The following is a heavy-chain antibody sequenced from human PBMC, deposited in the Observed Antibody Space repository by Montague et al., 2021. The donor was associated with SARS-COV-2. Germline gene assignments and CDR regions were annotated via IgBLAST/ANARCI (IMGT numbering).Heavy chain of an antibody. Sequence: SETLSLTCAVYGGSFSGHYWCWTRQPPGTGLEWIGEISISGSTNYNPSLKSRVTISVDTSKNQFSLKLHLVTAADTAVYYCVSGRIEVSMIVVVLMGASYYMDVWGKGTLDTVSS. CDR1: GGSFSGHY. J-gene: IGHJ6*03. CDR3: VSGRIEVSMIVVVLMGASYYMDV. CDR2: ISISGST. V-gene: IGHV4-34*01. D-gene: IGHD3-22*01.